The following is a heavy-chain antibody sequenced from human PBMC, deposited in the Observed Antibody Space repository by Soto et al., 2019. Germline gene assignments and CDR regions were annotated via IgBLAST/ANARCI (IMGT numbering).Heavy chain of an antibody. D-gene: IGHD4-17*01. CDR3: ARAYGDYVLRGAGDWYFDL. V-gene: IGHV4-30-4*01. CDR1: GGSISSGDYY. Sequence: QVQLQESGPGLVKPSQTLSLTCTVSGGSISSGDYYWSWIRQPPGKGLEWIGYIYDSGSTYYNPSLKSRVTISVDTSKNQFSLKLSSVTAADTAVYYCARAYGDYVLRGAGDWYFDLWGRGTLVTVSS. CDR2: IYDSGST. J-gene: IGHJ2*01.